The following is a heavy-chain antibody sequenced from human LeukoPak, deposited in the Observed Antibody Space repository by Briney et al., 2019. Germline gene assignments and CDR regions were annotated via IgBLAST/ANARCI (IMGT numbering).Heavy chain of an antibody. J-gene: IGHJ6*02. V-gene: IGHV3-43*02. CDR3: AKAGGYNYGHYGMDV. D-gene: IGHD5-18*01. CDR1: EFSFDDYA. Sequence: GGCLRLSCAASEFSFDDYAMHWVRHAPGKGLESLSLISGDGGRTYYADSMKGRFIISRDNSKNSLYLQLNSLRTEDTALYYCAKAGGYNYGHYGMDVWGQGTTVTVSS. CDR2: ISGDGGRT.